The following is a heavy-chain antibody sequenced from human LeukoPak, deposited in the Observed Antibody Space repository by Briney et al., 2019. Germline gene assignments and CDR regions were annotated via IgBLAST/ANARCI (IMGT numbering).Heavy chain of an antibody. Sequence: LGGSLRLSCAASGFTFSSYAMHRVRQAPGKGLEWVAVISYDGSNKYYADSVKGRFTISRDNSKNTLYLQMNSLRAEDTAVYYCARCSRAGEGPFDYWGQGTLVTVSS. CDR3: ARCSRAGEGPFDY. V-gene: IGHV3-30-3*01. D-gene: IGHD3-16*01. CDR2: ISYDGSNK. J-gene: IGHJ4*02. CDR1: GFTFSSYA.